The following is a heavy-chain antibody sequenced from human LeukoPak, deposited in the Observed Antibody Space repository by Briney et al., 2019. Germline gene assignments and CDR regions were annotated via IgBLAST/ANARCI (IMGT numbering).Heavy chain of an antibody. Sequence: SETLSLTCAVYGGSFSGYYWSWIRQPPGKGLEWIGEINHSGSTNYNPSLKSRVTISVDTSKNQFSLKLSSVTAADTAVYYCARGCRSSSLYYYYYYMDVWGKGTTVTVSS. CDR3: ARGCRSSSLYYYYYYMDV. J-gene: IGHJ6*03. D-gene: IGHD6-13*01. CDR2: INHSGST. V-gene: IGHV4-34*01. CDR1: GGSFSGYY.